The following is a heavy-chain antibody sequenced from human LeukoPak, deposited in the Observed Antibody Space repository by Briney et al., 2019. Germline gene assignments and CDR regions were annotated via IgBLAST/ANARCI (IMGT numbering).Heavy chain of an antibody. D-gene: IGHD3-10*01. V-gene: IGHV1-69*13. CDR2: IIPIFGTA. CDR1: GGTFSSYA. CDR3: ARSITMPHYCYYGMDV. Sequence: EASVKVSCKASGGTFSSYAISWVRQAPGQGLEWMGGIIPIFGTANYAQKFQGRVTITADESTSTAYMEPSSLRSEDTAVYYCARSITMPHYCYYGMDVWGQGTTVTVSS. J-gene: IGHJ6*02.